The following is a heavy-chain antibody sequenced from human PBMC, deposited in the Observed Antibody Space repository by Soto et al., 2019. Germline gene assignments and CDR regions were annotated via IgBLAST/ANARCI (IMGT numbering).Heavy chain of an antibody. CDR2: IYSSGTT. CDR1: GDSISSGGYS. Sequence: PSETLSLTCAVSGDSISSGGYSWTWIRQPPGKELEWIGYIYSSGTTNYNPSLKSRVTMSRDTSKNQFSLKLSSVTTADTAVYYCARDHSSGWVNWFDPWGQGTLVTVSS. D-gene: IGHD3-22*01. J-gene: IGHJ5*02. CDR3: ARDHSSGWVNWFDP. V-gene: IGHV4-61*08.